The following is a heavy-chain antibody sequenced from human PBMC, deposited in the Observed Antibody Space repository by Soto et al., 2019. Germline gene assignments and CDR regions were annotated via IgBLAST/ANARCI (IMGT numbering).Heavy chain of an antibody. D-gene: IGHD5-18*01. CDR1: GYSFTIYW. Sequence: GESLKISCKGSGYSFTIYWIGWVRQMPGKGLEWMGIIYPGDSDTRYSPSFQGQVTISADKSISTAYLQWSSLKASDTAMYYCARHXRGYSYGYAYYYYGMDVWGQGTTVTVSS. J-gene: IGHJ6*02. CDR2: IYPGDSDT. CDR3: ARHXRGYSYGYAYYYYGMDV. V-gene: IGHV5-51*01.